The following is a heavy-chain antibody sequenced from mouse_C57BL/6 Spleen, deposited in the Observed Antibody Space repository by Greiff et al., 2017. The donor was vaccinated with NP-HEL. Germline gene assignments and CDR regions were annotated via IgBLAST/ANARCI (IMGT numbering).Heavy chain of an antibody. J-gene: IGHJ3*01. CDR2: ISDGGSYT. V-gene: IGHV5-4*01. CDR3: ARDFITTVGPFAY. CDR1: GFTFSSYA. D-gene: IGHD1-1*01. Sequence: EVQLQESGGGLVKPGGSLKLSCAASGFTFSSYAMSWVRQTPEKRLEWVATISDGGSYTYYPDNVKGRFTISRDNAKNNLYLQMSHLKSEDTAMYYCARDFITTVGPFAYWGQGTLVTVSA.